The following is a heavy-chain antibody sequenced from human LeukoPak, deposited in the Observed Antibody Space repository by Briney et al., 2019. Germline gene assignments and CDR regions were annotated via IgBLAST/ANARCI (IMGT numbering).Heavy chain of an antibody. CDR2: IIPIFGTA. V-gene: IGHV1-69*06. J-gene: IGHJ4*02. CDR3: ARSSSLEQWLGHY. CDR1: GGTFSSYA. Sequence: GASVKVSCKASGGTFSSYAISWVRQAPGQGLEWMGGIIPIFGTANYAQKFQGRVTITADKSTSTAYMELSSLRSEDTAVYYCARSSSLEQWLGHYWGQGTLVTVSS. D-gene: IGHD6-19*01.